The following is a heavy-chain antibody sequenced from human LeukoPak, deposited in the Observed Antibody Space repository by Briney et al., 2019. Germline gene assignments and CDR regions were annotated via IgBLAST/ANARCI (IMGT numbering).Heavy chain of an antibody. V-gene: IGHV4-59*01. CDR3: AKDDSSGYYDY. CDR1: GGSISSYY. Sequence: SETLSLTCTVSGGSISSYYWSWIRQPPGKGLEWIGYIYYSGSTNYNPSLKSRVTISVDTSKNQFSLKLSSVTAADTAVYYCAKDDSSGYYDYWGQGTLVTVSS. CDR2: IYYSGST. J-gene: IGHJ4*02. D-gene: IGHD3-22*01.